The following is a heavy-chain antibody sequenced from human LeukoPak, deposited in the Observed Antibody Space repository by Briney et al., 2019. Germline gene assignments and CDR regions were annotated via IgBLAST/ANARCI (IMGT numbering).Heavy chain of an antibody. CDR3: ARVPPRLRLGELSLDY. CDR2: INHSGST. CDR1: GGSFSGYY. D-gene: IGHD3-16*02. V-gene: IGHV4-34*01. J-gene: IGHJ4*02. Sequence: PSETLSLTCAVYGGSFSGYYWSWIRQPPGKGLEWIGEINHSGSTNYNPSLKSRVTISVDTSKNQFSLKLSSVTAADTAVYYCARVPPRLRLGELSLDYWGQGTLVTVSS.